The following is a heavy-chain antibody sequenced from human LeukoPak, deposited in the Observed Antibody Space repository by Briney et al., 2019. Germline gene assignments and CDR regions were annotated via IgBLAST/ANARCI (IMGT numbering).Heavy chain of an antibody. CDR3: VVYKYILSWSAFDF. Sequence: GGSLTLSCAISGFTSTTAWMTWVRQAPGKGLEWVTDIRQDGSDKYYVDSVKGRFIISRDNAKKSVSLHMNNLRVEDTAVYYCVVYKYILSWSAFDFWGRGTMVTVSS. D-gene: IGHD6-13*01. V-gene: IGHV3-7*01. J-gene: IGHJ3*01. CDR2: IRQDGSDK. CDR1: GFTSTTAW.